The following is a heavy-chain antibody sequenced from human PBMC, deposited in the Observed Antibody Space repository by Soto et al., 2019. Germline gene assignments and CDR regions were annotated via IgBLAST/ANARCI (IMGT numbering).Heavy chain of an antibody. CDR3: ARANYYDSSGYYYE. CDR2: IKQDGSEK. D-gene: IGHD3-22*01. V-gene: IGHV3-7*01. CDR1: GFTFSSYW. Sequence: LSLTCAASGFTFSSYWMSWVRQAPGKGLEWVANIKQDGSEKYYVDSVKGRFTISRDNAKNSLYLQMNSLRAEDTAVYYCARANYYDSSGYYYEWGQGTLVTVSS. J-gene: IGHJ4*02.